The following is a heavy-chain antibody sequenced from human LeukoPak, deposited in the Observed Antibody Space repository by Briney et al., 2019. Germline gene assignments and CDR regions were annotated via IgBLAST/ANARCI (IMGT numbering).Heavy chain of an antibody. CDR3: AKDRITMIVVVMGPFDY. D-gene: IGHD3-22*01. V-gene: IGHV3-74*01. Sequence: GESLRLSCAASGFTFSRYWIHWVRQAPGKGLEWVSRINPDGSTTTYADSVKGRFTISRDNSKNTLYLQMNSLRAEDTAVYYCAKDRITMIVVVMGPFDYWGQGTLVTVSS. CDR2: INPDGSTT. J-gene: IGHJ4*02. CDR1: GFTFSRYW.